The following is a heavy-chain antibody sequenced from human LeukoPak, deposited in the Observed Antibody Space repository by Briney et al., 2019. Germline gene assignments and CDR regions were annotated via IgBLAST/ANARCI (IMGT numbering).Heavy chain of an antibody. CDR3: ARLSSGSYDMDV. D-gene: IGHD3-10*01. Sequence: PSETLSLTCAVYGGSFSGYYWSWIRQPPGKGLEWIGEINHSGSTNYNPSLKSRVTISVDTSKNQFSLKLSSVTAADTAVYYCARLSSGSYDMDVWGKGTTVTVSS. CDR2: INHSGST. CDR1: GGSFSGYY. J-gene: IGHJ6*03. V-gene: IGHV4-34*01.